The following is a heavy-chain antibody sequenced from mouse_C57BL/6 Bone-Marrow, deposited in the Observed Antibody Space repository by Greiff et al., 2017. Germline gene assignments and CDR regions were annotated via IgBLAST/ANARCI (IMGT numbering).Heavy chain of an antibody. CDR2: INPGSGGT. J-gene: IGHJ2*01. CDR1: GYAFTNYL. V-gene: IGHV1-54*01. Sequence: QVQLQQSGAELVRPGTSVKVSCKASGYAFTNYLIEWVKQRPGQGLEWIGVINPGSGGTNYNEKFKGKATLTADKSSSTAYMQLSSLTSEDSAVYFCARSSGNQFDYWGQGTTLTVSS. D-gene: IGHD2-1*01. CDR3: ARSSGNQFDY.